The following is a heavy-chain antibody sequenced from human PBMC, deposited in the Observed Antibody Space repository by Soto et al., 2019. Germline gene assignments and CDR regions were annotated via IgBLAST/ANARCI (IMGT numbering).Heavy chain of an antibody. J-gene: IGHJ4*02. Sequence: QVQLQQWGAGLLKPSETLSLTCAVYGGSFSGYYWSWIRQPPGKGLEWIGEINHSGSTNYNPSLKSRVTISVDTSKNQFSLKLSSVTAADTAVYYCARRKLTGYSYGLFSDYWGQGTLVTVSS. CDR2: INHSGST. V-gene: IGHV4-34*01. D-gene: IGHD5-18*01. CDR1: GGSFSGYY. CDR3: ARRKLTGYSYGLFSDY.